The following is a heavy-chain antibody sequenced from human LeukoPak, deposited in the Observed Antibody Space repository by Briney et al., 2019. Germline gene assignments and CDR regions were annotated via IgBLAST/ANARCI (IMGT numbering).Heavy chain of an antibody. V-gene: IGHV4-34*01. CDR3: ARHYGP. CDR1: GGSFSGYY. J-gene: IGHJ5*02. D-gene: IGHD3-16*01. Sequence: PSETLSLTCAVYGGSFSGYYWSWICQPPGKGLEWIGEINHSGSTYYNPSLKSRVTISVDTSKNQFSLKLNSVTAADTAVYYCARHYGPWGQGTLVTVSS. CDR2: INHSGST.